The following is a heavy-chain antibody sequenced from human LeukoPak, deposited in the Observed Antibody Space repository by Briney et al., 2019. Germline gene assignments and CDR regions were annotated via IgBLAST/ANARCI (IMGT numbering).Heavy chain of an antibody. CDR1: GDSISSSNW. CDR2: THHSGST. V-gene: IGHV4-4*02. CDR3: ARRGSGWYFDY. D-gene: IGHD6-19*01. Sequence: SETLSLTCAVSGDSISSSNWWNWVRQPPGKGLEWIGETHHSGSTHYNPSLKSGVTISVDKSKNQFSLKLNSVTAADTAVYYCARRGSGWYFDYWGQGTLVTVSS. J-gene: IGHJ4*02.